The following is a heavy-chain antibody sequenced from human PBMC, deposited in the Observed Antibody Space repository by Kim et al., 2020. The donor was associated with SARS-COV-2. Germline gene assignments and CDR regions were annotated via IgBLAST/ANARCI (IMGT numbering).Heavy chain of an antibody. CDR1: GFTFSSYG. Sequence: GGSLRLSCAASGFTFSSYGMHWVRQAPGKGLEWVAVISYDGSNKYYADSVKGRFTISRDNSKNTLYLQMNSLRAEDTAVYYCAKELWTGAFDYWGQGTLVTVSS. CDR2: ISYDGSNK. J-gene: IGHJ4*02. V-gene: IGHV3-30*18. D-gene: IGHD7-27*01. CDR3: AKELWTGAFDY.